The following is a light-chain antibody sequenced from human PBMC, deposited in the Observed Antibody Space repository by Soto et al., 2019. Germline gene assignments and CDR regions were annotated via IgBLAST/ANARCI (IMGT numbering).Light chain of an antibody. Sequence: DIPLTQSPSFLSASVGDRVTITCQASQDISNYLNWYQQKPGKAPKLLIYKASSLESGVPSRFSGSGSGTEFTLTISSLQPDDFATYYCQQYNSYLWTFGQGTKVDI. CDR3: QQYNSYLWT. J-gene: IGKJ1*01. CDR2: KAS. V-gene: IGKV1-5*03. CDR1: QDISNY.